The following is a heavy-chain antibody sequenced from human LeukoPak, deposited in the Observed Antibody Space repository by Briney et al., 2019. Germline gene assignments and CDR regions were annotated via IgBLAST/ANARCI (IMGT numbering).Heavy chain of an antibody. Sequence: SETLSLTCTVSGGSISSYYWSWIRQPPGKGLEWIGYIYYSGSTNYNPSLKSRVTISVDTSKNQFSLKLSSVTAADTAVYYCARSKSADYDFWSGYPGGWFDPWGQGTLVTVSS. D-gene: IGHD3-3*01. J-gene: IGHJ5*02. CDR3: ARSKSADYDFWSGYPGGWFDP. V-gene: IGHV4-59*01. CDR1: GGSISSYY. CDR2: IYYSGST.